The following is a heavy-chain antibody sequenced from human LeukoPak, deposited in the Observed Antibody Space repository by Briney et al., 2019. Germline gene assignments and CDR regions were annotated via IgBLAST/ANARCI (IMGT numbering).Heavy chain of an antibody. CDR1: GGSMSRYY. J-gene: IGHJ5*02. CDR3: ARDRWFDT. V-gene: IGHV4-4*07. Sequence: PSETLSLTCTVSGGSMSRYYWSWIRQAAGKAPEWIGRIYSTGSSDYNPSLQSRVTMSVDTSKNQFSPNVSTVTAADTAIYYCARDRWFDTWGQGTLVTVSS. CDR2: IYSTGSS.